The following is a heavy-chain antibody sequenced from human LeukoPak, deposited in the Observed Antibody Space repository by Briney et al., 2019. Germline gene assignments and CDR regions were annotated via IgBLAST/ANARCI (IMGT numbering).Heavy chain of an antibody. J-gene: IGHJ4*02. CDR3: ARGGTTFEH. V-gene: IGHV3-7*01. D-gene: IGHD1-1*01. CDR1: GFTFSDYN. Sequence: GGSLRLSCAASGFTFSDYNMRWIRQAPGKGLEWVANIKYDGSEKYYVDSVKGRFTISRDNAKNSLYLQMNSLRAEDTAVYYCARGGTTFEHWGQGTLVTVSS. CDR2: IKYDGSEK.